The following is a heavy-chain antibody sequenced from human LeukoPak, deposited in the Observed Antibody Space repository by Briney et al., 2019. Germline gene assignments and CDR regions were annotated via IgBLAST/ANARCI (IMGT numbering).Heavy chain of an antibody. D-gene: IGHD3-10*01. Sequence: GGSLRLSCAASGFTFSSYWMSWVRQAPGKGLEWVANIKQDGSEKYYVDSVKGRFTISRDNAKNSLYLQMNSLRAEDTAVYYCARDSVLLWFGELTFDYWGQGTLVTVSS. V-gene: IGHV3-7*01. CDR2: IKQDGSEK. CDR3: ARDSVLLWFGELTFDY. CDR1: GFTFSSYW. J-gene: IGHJ4*02.